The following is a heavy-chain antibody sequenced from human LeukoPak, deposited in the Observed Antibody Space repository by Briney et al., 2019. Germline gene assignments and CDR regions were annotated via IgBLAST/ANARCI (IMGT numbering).Heavy chain of an antibody. CDR1: GGSFSGYY. CDR2: ISGSGTTT. V-gene: IGHV3-23*01. D-gene: IGHD2-2*01. Sequence: ETLSLTCAVYGGSFSGYYWSWIRQAPGKGLEWVSYISGSGTTTHYADSVKGRFTISRDNSKNTLYLQMNSLRAEDTAVYFCAKDQVVPFDYWGQGTLVTVSS. CDR3: AKDQVVPFDY. J-gene: IGHJ4*02.